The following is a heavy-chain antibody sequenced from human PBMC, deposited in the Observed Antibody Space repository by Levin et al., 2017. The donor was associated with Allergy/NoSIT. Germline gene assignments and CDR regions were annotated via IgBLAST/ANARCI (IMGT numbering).Heavy chain of an antibody. CDR2: ISSSGRTV. D-gene: IGHD6-19*01. V-gene: IGHV3-48*02. Sequence: PGGSLRLSCVASGFAFSNFSMNWVRLAPGKGLEWVSKISSSGRTVDYADSVKGRFTISRDNSNNSVFLQMNTLRDEDTGLYYCAKGGRRQAGAGRASSGLDFWGQGTLVTVSS. J-gene: IGHJ4*02. CDR3: AKGGRRQAGAGRASSGLDF. CDR1: GFAFSNFS.